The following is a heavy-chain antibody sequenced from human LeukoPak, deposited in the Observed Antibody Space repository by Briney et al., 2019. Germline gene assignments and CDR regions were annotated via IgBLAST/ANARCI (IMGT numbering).Heavy chain of an antibody. CDR1: GFTVSSNY. CDR3: ASGYCSGGSCYRGVDY. Sequence: PGGSLRLSCAASGFTVSSNYMSWVRQAPGKGLEWVSVIYSGGSTYYADSVKGRFTISRDNSKNTLYLQMNSLRAEDTAVYYCASGYCSGGSCYRGVDYWGQGTLVTVSS. D-gene: IGHD2-15*01. J-gene: IGHJ4*02. V-gene: IGHV3-53*01. CDR2: IYSGGST.